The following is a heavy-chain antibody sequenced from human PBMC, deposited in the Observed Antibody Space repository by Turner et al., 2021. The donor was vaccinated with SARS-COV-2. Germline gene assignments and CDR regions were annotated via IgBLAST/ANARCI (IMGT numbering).Heavy chain of an antibody. CDR3: AKQQGLYSNPMYYFDY. Sequence: QVQLVESGGGVVQPGRSLRLSCAASGFTFSSYGMHWVRQAPGKGLEGVAVTSYDGSNKYYADSVKGRFTISRDNSKNTLYLQMNSLRAEDTAVYYCAKQQGLYSNPMYYFDYWGQGTLVTVSS. CDR1: GFTFSSYG. V-gene: IGHV3-30*18. CDR2: TSYDGSNK. D-gene: IGHD4-4*01. J-gene: IGHJ4*02.